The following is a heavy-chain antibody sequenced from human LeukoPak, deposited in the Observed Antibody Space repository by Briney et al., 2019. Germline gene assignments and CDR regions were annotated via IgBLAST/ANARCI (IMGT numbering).Heavy chain of an antibody. J-gene: IGHJ4*02. CDR3: ARGTTVVTPNYFDY. CDR2: INHSGST. CDR1: GGSFSGYY. D-gene: IGHD4-23*01. Sequence: PSETPSLTCAVYGGSFSGYYWSWIRQPPGKGLEWIGEINHSGSTNYNPSLKSRVTISVDTSKNQFSLKLSSVTAADTAVYYCARGTTVVTPNYFDYWGQGTLVTVSS. V-gene: IGHV4-34*01.